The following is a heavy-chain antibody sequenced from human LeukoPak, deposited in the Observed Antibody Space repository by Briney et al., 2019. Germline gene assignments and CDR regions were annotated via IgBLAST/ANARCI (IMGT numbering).Heavy chain of an antibody. J-gene: IGHJ5*02. CDR2: IYYSGST. CDR3: ARTSDSGWFDP. V-gene: IGHV4-31*03. CDR1: GGSISSGGYY. D-gene: IGHD3-3*01. Sequence: SETLSLTCTVSGGSISSGGYYWSWIRQHPGKGLEWIGYIYYSGSTYYNPSLKSRVTISVDTSKNQFSLKLSSVTAADTAVYYCARTSDSGWFDPWGQGTLVTVSS.